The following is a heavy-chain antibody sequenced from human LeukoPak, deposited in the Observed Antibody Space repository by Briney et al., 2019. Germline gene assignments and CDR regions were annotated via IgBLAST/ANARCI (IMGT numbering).Heavy chain of an antibody. V-gene: IGHV3-7*01. CDR1: GFTFSSYW. D-gene: IGHD6-13*01. CDR2: IKEDGSEM. J-gene: IGHJ4*02. Sequence: PGGSLRLSCAASGFTFSSYWMTWVRQAPGKGLEWVANIKEDGSEMYYVDSVSGRSTISRDNAKNSLFLHMNSLRAEDTAIYYCARDPVITAAGYFDYWGQGALVTVSS. CDR3: ARDPVITAAGYFDY.